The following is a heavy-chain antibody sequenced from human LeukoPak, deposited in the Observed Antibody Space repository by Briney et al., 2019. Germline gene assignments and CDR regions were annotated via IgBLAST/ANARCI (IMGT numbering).Heavy chain of an antibody. D-gene: IGHD2-2*01. CDR3: AREGVGGALKYQLLKYWFDP. CDR2: IISIFGTV. CDR1: GGTFSSYA. Sequence: SVKVSCKASGGTFSSYAINWVRQAPGQGLEWMGGIISIFGTVNYAQRFQGRVTITADESTSTAYMELSSLRSEDTAVYYCAREGVGGALKYQLLKYWFDPWGQGTLVTVSS. V-gene: IGHV1-69*13. J-gene: IGHJ5*02.